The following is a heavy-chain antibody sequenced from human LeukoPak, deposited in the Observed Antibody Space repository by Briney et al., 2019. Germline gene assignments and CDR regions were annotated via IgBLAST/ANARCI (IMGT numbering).Heavy chain of an antibody. Sequence: AGGSLRLSCAASGLRLSTYAMNWVRQAPGKGLEWVSGISGSGTNTYYADSVRGQFTISRDNSKNTVYLHMKSLRVEDTAVYYCAKARYDTILGVAIPASDIWGQGTMVTVS. CDR2: ISGSGTNT. CDR3: AKARYDTILGVAIPASDI. CDR1: GLRLSTYA. D-gene: IGHD3-3*01. J-gene: IGHJ3*02. V-gene: IGHV3-23*01.